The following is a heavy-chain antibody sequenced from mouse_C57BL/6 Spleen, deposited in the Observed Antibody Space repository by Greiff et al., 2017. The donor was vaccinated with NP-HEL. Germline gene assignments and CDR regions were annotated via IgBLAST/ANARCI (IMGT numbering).Heavy chain of an antibody. CDR2: ISYGGSN. D-gene: IGHD4-1*01. J-gene: IGHJ2*01. V-gene: IGHV3-6*01. Sequence: EVKLVESGPGLVKPSQSLSLTCSVTGYSITSGYYWYWMRQFPGNKLEWMGYISYGGSNNYNQSLKNQTSITRDTSNNQFFLKLNSVTTEDTATYYCARSGTECYFDCWGKGTTLTVSS. CDR3: ARSGTECYFDC. CDR1: GYSITSGYY.